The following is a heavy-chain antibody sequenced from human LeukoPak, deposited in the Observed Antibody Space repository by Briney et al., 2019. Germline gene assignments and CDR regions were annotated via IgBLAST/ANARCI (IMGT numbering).Heavy chain of an antibody. J-gene: IGHJ5*02. CDR1: GFTFSSYA. CDR2: ISSSSSYI. CDR3: AKDLCSSTSCYTANWFDP. V-gene: IGHV3-21*04. D-gene: IGHD2-2*02. Sequence: PGGSLRLSCAASGFTFSSYAMSWVRQAPGKGLEWVSSISSSSSYIYYADSVKGRFTISRDNAKNSLYLQMNSLRAEDTAVYYCAKDLCSSTSCYTANWFDPWGQGTLVTVSS.